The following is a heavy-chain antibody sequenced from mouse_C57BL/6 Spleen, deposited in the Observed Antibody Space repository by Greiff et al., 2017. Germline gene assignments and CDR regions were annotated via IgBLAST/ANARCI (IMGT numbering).Heavy chain of an antibody. CDR1: GYTFTSYW. CDR3: ARSRIMGDYYWYIDV. J-gene: IGHJ1*03. CDR2: IDPNSGGT. D-gene: IGHD2-4*01. Sequence: VQLQQPGAELVKPGASVKLSCKASGYTFTSYWMHWVKQRPGRGLEWIGRIDPNSGGTKYNEKFKSKATLTVDKPSSTAYMQLSSLTSEDSAVYYCARSRIMGDYYWYIDVWGTGTTVTVSS. V-gene: IGHV1-72*01.